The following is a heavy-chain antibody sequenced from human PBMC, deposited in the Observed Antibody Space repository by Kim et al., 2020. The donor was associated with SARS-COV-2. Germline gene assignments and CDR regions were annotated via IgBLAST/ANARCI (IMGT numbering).Heavy chain of an antibody. CDR1: GGSISSSSYY. J-gene: IGHJ6*02. D-gene: IGHD4-4*01. V-gene: IGHV4-39*01. CDR3: ARRRTTVTTYYYYYGMDI. CDR2: IYYSGST. Sequence: SETLSLTCTVSGGSISSSSYYWGWIRQPPGKGLEWIGSIYYSGSTYYNPSLKSRVTISGDTSKNQFSLKLSSVTAADTAVYYCARRRTTVTTYYYYYGMDIWGQGTTVTVSS.